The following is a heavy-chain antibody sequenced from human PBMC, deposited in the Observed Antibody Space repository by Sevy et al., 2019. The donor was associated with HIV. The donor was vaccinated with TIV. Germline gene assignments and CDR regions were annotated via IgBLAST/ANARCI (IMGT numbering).Heavy chain of an antibody. Sequence: ASVKVSCKCSGFSFIDYGFSWVRQAPGQGLEWMAWISVYNGNTNYAQKFQGRVAVTVDNTTKTAYMELKSLRSDDTAVYYCARATRDGYNPRPFDYWGQGTLVTVSS. CDR2: ISVYNGNT. V-gene: IGHV1-18*01. D-gene: IGHD5-12*01. J-gene: IGHJ4*02. CDR3: ARATRDGYNPRPFDY. CDR1: GFSFIDYG.